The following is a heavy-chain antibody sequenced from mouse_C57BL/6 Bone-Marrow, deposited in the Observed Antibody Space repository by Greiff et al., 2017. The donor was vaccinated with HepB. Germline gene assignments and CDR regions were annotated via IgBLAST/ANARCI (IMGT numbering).Heavy chain of an antibody. V-gene: IGHV1-26*01. CDR2: INPNNGGT. CDR3: ARSPLITTVVATDFDV. CDR1: GYTFTDYY. J-gene: IGHJ1*03. D-gene: IGHD1-1*01. Sequence: VQLQQSGPELVKPGASVKISCKASGYTFTDYYMNWVKQSHGKSLEWIGDINPNNGGTSYNQKFKGKATLTVDKSSSTAYMELRSLTSEDSAVYYCARSPLITTVVATDFDVWGTGTTVTVSS.